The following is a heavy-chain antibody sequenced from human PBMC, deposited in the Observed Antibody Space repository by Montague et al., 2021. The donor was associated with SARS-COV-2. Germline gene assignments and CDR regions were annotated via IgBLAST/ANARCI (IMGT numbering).Heavy chain of an antibody. CDR3: ASSGITLTGLDAFDI. V-gene: IGHV6-1*01. D-gene: IGHD3-9*01. CDR2: PYYKSKRDS. Sequence: CAISGDSVSSMSVAWNWIRQSLSRRLERLGRPYYKSKRDSDYAESVKRRLVITPDTSKNQVSLQLNSVIPEDTAVYFCASSGITLTGLDAFDIWGQGTMVTVSS. J-gene: IGHJ3*02. CDR1: GDSVSSMSVA.